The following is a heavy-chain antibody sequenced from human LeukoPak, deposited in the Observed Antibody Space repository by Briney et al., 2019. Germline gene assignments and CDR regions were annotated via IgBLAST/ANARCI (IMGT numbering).Heavy chain of an antibody. CDR1: GFTFSTYA. CDR2: ISGSTGRT. J-gene: IGHJ4*02. D-gene: IGHD2-15*01. V-gene: IGHV3-23*01. CDR3: APRVVGSAPFDY. Sequence: GGSMRLSCAASGFTFSTYAMSWVRQAPGKGLEWVSAISGSTGRTYYADSVKGRFTISRDNSKNTLYLQMNNLRAEDTAVYYCAPRVVGSAPFDYWGQGTLVTVSS.